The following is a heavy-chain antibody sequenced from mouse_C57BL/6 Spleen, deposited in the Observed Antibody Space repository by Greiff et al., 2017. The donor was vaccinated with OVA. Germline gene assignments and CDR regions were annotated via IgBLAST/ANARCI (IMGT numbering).Heavy chain of an antibody. Sequence: QVQLQQSGAELVRPGASVTLSCKASGYTFTDYEMHWVKQTPVHGLEWIGAIDPETGGTAYNQKFKGKAILTADKSSSTAYMELRSLTSEDSAVYYCTRYYSNYEFAYWGQGTLVTVSA. CDR3: TRYYSNYEFAY. CDR1: GYTFTDYE. V-gene: IGHV1-15*01. J-gene: IGHJ3*01. CDR2: IDPETGGT. D-gene: IGHD2-5*01.